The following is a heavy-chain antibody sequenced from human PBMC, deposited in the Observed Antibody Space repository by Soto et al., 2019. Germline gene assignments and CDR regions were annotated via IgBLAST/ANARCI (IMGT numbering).Heavy chain of an antibody. V-gene: IGHV3-30*18. CDR1: GFTFSSYG. Sequence: QPGGSLRLSCAASGFTFSSYGMHWVRQAPGKGLEWVAVISYDGSNKYYADSVKGRFTISRDNSKNTLYLQMNSLRAEDTAVYYCAKPYGDYNTHGLFDYWGQGTLVTVSS. J-gene: IGHJ4*02. CDR3: AKPYGDYNTHGLFDY. D-gene: IGHD4-17*01. CDR2: ISYDGSNK.